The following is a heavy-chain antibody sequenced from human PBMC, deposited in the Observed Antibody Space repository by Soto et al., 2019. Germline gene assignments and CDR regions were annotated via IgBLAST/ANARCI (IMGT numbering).Heavy chain of an antibody. Sequence: SVKVSCKASGGTFSTFGISWVRQAAGQGLEWMGGIIPFFGTARYSQKFEDRITITADESTNTVYMDLRSLTSEDTAIYYCAKSAPMDAGDKYYYDFWGQGALVTVSS. CDR3: AKSAPMDAGDKYYYDF. CDR1: GGTFSTFG. D-gene: IGHD4-17*01. CDR2: IIPFFGTA. V-gene: IGHV1-69*13. J-gene: IGHJ4*02.